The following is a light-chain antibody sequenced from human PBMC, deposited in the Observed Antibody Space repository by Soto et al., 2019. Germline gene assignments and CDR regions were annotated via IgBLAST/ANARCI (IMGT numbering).Light chain of an antibody. CDR2: GAS. CDR1: HSVSTN. J-gene: IGKJ4*01. V-gene: IGKV3-15*01. CDR3: QQYNDWPLT. Sequence: EIVMTQSPATLSVSPGERASLSCRASHSVSTNLAWYQQKPAQAPRLLIYGASTRATGIPARFSGGGSGTEFTLTISSLQSADFAVYYCQQYNDWPLTFGGGTKVEIK.